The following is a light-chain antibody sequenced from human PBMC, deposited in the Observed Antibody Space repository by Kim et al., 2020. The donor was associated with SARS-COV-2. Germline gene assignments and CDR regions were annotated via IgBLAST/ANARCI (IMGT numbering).Light chain of an antibody. CDR3: QQYHNWPPYT. CDR2: GAS. CDR1: QSLSRN. V-gene: IGKV3-15*01. J-gene: IGKJ2*01. Sequence: ASPGESATRSQRASQSLSRNLAWYQQTPGQPPRLRNYGASTRATRIPARFRGSGSGTEFTLNISSLQSEDFAVYYCQQYHNWPPYTFGQGNKLEI.